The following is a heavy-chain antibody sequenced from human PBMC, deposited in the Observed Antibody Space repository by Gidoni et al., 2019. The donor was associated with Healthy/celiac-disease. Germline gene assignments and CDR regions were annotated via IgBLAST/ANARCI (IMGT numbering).Heavy chain of an antibody. CDR2: INHSGST. D-gene: IGHD2-8*01. V-gene: IGHV4-34*01. Sequence: QVQLQQCGAGLLKPSETLSLTCAVYGGSFSGSYWSWIRQPPGKGLEWIGEINHSGSTIYNPSLKSRVTISVDTSKNQFSLKLRSVTAAETAVYYCARGGEVLMVYAYDYWGQGTLVTVSS. J-gene: IGHJ4*02. CDR1: GGSFSGSY. CDR3: ARGGEVLMVYAYDY.